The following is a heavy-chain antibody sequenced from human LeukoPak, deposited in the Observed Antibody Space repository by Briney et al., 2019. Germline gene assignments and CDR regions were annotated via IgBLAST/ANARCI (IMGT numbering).Heavy chain of an antibody. D-gene: IGHD3-10*01. CDR3: ARAGSGGYYFDY. V-gene: IGHV1-8*01. CDR2: MNPNSGNT. Sequence: EASVKVPCKASGYTFTSYDINWVRQATGQGLEWMGWMNPNSGNTGYAQKFQGRVTMTRNTSISTAYMGLSSLRSEDTAVYYCARAGSGGYYFDYWGQGTLVTVSS. J-gene: IGHJ4*02. CDR1: GYTFTSYD.